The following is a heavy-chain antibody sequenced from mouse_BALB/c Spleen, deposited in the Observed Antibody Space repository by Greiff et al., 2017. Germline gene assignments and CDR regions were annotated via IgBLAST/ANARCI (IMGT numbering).Heavy chain of an antibody. Sequence: VQLQESGAELVRPGSSVKISCKASGYAFSSYWMNWVKQRPGQGLEWIGQIYPGDGDTNYNGKFKGKATLTADKSSSTAYMQLSSLTSEDSAVYCCARNGEVRGGADWYFDVWGAGTTVTVSS. V-gene: IGHV1-80*01. CDR3: ARNGEVRGGADWYFDV. D-gene: IGHD2-14*01. J-gene: IGHJ1*01. CDR1: GYAFSSYW. CDR2: IYPGDGDT.